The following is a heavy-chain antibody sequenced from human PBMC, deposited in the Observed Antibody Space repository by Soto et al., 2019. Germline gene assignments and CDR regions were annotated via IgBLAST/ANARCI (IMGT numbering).Heavy chain of an antibody. CDR2: IYYSGST. D-gene: IGHD1-1*01. CDR3: ARRYGYSFDY. J-gene: IGHJ4*02. CDR1: GGSISSYY. V-gene: IGHV4-59*08. Sequence: PSETLSLTCTVSGGSISSYYWSWIRQSPGKGLEWIGYIYYSGSTNYNPSLKSRVTISVDTSKNHFSLKLSSVTAADTAVYYCARRYGYSFDYWGQGTRVTSPQ.